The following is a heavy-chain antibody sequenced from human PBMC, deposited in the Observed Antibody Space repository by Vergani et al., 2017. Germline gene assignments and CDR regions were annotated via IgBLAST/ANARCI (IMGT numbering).Heavy chain of an antibody. V-gene: IGHV4-30-2*01. D-gene: IGHD3-9*01. CDR1: GDSITNGGFS. J-gene: IGHJ4*02. Sequence: QVQLQESGPGLVKPSQTLSLTCAVSGDSITNGGFSWNWIRQPPGKGPEWIGYIFPSGNSDYNPSLKNRVSISLDKSKNQFSLWVNSVTAADTAIYFCARTESFILRYFHWALWGQGTLVTVSS. CDR3: ARTESFILRYFHWAL. CDR2: IFPSGNS.